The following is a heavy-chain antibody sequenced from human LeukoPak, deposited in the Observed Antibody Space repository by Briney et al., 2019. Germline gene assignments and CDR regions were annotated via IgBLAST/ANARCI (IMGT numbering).Heavy chain of an antibody. CDR3: ARDTGSGSYYYYGTDV. CDR2: ISSSSSYT. D-gene: IGHD3-10*01. V-gene: IGHV3-11*06. Sequence: GGSLRLSCAAPGFTFSDYYMSWIRQAPGKGLEWVSYISSSSSYTNYADSVKGRFTISRDNAKNSLYLQMNSLRAEDTAVYYCARDTGSGSYYYYGTDVWGKGTTVTVSS. J-gene: IGHJ6*04. CDR1: GFTFSDYY.